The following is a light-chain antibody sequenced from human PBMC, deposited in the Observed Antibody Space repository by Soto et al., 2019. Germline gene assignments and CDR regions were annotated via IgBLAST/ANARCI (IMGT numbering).Light chain of an antibody. J-gene: IGLJ1*01. CDR1: SSDVGGYNS. CDR2: GVS. Sequence: QSVLTQPASVSGSPGQSITVSCTGTSSDVGGYNSVSWYQQHPGKPPKLIIYGVSNRPSGVSDRFSGSKSGNTASLTISGLQAEDEADYYCSSYTSTSSYVLANGTKVTVL. V-gene: IGLV2-14*03. CDR3: SSYTSTSSYV.